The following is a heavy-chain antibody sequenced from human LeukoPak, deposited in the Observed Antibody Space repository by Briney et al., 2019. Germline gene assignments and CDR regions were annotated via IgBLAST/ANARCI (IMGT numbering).Heavy chain of an antibody. CDR3: AKGPGVYDSSGYYSSWFDP. D-gene: IGHD3-22*01. J-gene: IGHJ5*02. V-gene: IGHV3-9*01. CDR1: GFTFDDYA. Sequence: GRSLRLSCAASGFTFDDYAMHWVRQAPGKGLEWVSGISWNSGSIGYADSVKGRFTISRDNAKNSLYLQMNSLRAEDTALYYCAKGPGVYDSSGYYSSWFDPWGQGTLVTVSS. CDR2: ISWNSGSI.